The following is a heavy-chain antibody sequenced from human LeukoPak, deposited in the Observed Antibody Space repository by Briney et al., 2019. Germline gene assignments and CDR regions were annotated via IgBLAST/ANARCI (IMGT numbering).Heavy chain of an antibody. D-gene: IGHD1-1*01. CDR1: GGSISNYY. V-gene: IGHV4-59*01. Sequence: SETLSLTCTVSGGSISNYYWSWIRQPPGKGLEWIGYIYYSGSTNYNPSLKSRVTISVDTSKNQFSLKLSSVTAEDTAVYYCARDPPNGTGRYYYGMDVWGQGTTVTVSS. CDR2: IYYSGST. J-gene: IGHJ6*02. CDR3: ARDPPNGTGRYYYGMDV.